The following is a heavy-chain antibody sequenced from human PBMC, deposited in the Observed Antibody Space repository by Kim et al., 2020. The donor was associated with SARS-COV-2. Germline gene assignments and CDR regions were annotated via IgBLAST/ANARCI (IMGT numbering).Heavy chain of an antibody. V-gene: IGHV3-9*01. Sequence: GGSLRLSCAASGFTFDDYAMHWVRQAPGKGLEWVSGISWNSGSIGYADSVKGRFTISRDNAKNSLYLQMNSLRAEDTALYYCAKDIRIAAAVGGGYYYYYGMDVWGQGTTVTVSS. J-gene: IGHJ6*02. D-gene: IGHD6-13*01. CDR2: ISWNSGSI. CDR3: AKDIRIAAAVGGGYYYYYGMDV. CDR1: GFTFDDYA.